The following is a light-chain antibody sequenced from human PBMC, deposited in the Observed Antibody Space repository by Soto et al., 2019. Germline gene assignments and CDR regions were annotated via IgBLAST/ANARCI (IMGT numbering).Light chain of an antibody. Sequence: EIVLTQSPGTLSLSPGERATLSCRASQSISSSYLASYQQKPGQAPRLLIYGASSSATGLPDRFSGSGCGAAFTLTISSLQPDDFAVSYCQQYGSSPSYTFGQGTKLEIK. CDR1: QSISSSY. V-gene: IGKV3-20*01. CDR2: GAS. J-gene: IGKJ2*01. CDR3: QQYGSSPSYT.